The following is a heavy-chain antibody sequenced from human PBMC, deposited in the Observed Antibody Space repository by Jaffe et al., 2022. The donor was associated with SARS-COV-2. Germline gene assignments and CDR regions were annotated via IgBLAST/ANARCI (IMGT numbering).Heavy chain of an antibody. J-gene: IGHJ4*02. D-gene: IGHD6-13*01. CDR2: IYYSGST. V-gene: IGHV4-59*01. Sequence: QVQLQESGPGLVKPSETLSLTCTVSGGSISSYYWSWIRQPPGKGLEWIGYIYYSGSTNYNPSLKSRVTISVDTSKNQFSLKLSSVTAADTAVYYCASGIAAAPFDYWGQGTLVTVSS. CDR1: GGSISSYY. CDR3: ASGIAAAPFDY.